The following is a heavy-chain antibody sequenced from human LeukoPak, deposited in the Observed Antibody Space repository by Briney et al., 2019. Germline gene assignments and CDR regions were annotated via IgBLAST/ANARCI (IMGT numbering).Heavy chain of an antibody. D-gene: IGHD6-19*01. J-gene: IGHJ6*03. V-gene: IGHV4-59*01. CDR3: ARISSGWFLYYYYYMDV. CDR2: IYYSGST. CDR1: GGSISSYY. Sequence: ETLSLTCTVSGGSISSYYWSWIRQPPGKGLEWIGYIYYSGSTNYNPSLKSRVTISVDTSKNQFSLKLSSVTAADTAVYYCARISSGWFLYYYYYMDVWGKGTTVTVSS.